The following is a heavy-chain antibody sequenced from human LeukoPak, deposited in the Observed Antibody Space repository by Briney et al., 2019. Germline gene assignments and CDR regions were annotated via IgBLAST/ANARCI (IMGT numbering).Heavy chain of an antibody. CDR3: TSQGWFGELLDC. CDR1: GFTFRSYW. J-gene: IGHJ4*02. CDR2: INSDGSST. D-gene: IGHD3-10*01. V-gene: IGHV3-74*01. Sequence: PGGSLRLSCAASGFTFRSYWMHWVRQAPGKGLVCVSRINSDGSSTSYADSVKGRFTISRDNAKNTLYLQMNSLKTEDTAVYYCTSQGWFGELLDCWGQGTLVTVSS.